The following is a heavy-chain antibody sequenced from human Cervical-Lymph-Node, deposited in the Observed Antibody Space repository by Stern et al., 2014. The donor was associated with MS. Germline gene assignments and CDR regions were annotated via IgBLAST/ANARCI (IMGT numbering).Heavy chain of an antibody. D-gene: IGHD4-17*01. V-gene: IGHV1-18*01. J-gene: IGHJ4*02. CDR1: GYTFTKFG. CDR2: ISAFNGNT. CDR3: ARGMTTISMGNY. Sequence: QMQLVQSGAEVKTPGASVKISCTASGYTFTKFGISWVRPAPGQGIEWMGWISAFNGNTNYEQKFQDRVTLTTDTSTSTAYMELRSLRSDDTAVYYCARGMTTISMGNYWGQGTLLTVSS.